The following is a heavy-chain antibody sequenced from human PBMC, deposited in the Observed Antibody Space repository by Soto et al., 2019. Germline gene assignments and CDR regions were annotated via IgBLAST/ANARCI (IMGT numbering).Heavy chain of an antibody. V-gene: IGHV3-23*01. CDR3: AKDWSWSQFWLID. J-gene: IGHJ4*02. Sequence: GSLRLSCAASGFTFSTYAMSWVRQAPGKRLQWVSGISGSGGVTHYAASVKGRFTISRQNSDNMLYLQMDSLRAEDTAVYYCAKDWSWSQFWLIDCVQGPLVTVSS. D-gene: IGHD5-18*01. CDR1: GFTFSTYA. CDR2: ISGSGGVT.